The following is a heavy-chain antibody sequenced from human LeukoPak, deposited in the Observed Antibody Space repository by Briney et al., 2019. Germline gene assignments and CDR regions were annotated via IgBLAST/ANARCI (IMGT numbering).Heavy chain of an antibody. Sequence: GGSLRPSCAASGFTVSSYHMSWVRQAPGKGLEWVSTIYSGGSIYYADSVKGRFTISRDNSKNTLSLQINSLRAEDTAVYYCARGSRVTSRLDAFDVWGQGTTVIVSS. CDR3: ARGSRVTSRLDAFDV. CDR2: IYSGGSI. J-gene: IGHJ3*01. D-gene: IGHD4-17*01. CDR1: GFTVSSYH. V-gene: IGHV3-53*01.